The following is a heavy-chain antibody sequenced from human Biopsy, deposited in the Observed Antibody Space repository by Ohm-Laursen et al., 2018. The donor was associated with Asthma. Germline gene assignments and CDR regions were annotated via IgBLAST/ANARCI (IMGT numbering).Heavy chain of an antibody. J-gene: IGHJ5*02. V-gene: IGHV4-59*11. CDR1: GGSIRSHD. CDR3: ARLADCSGGACYSYGWFDP. CDR2: VSHTGST. Sequence: TLSLTCTVSGGSIRSHDWTWIRLPPGKGLEYIGDVSHTGSTNYNPSLKSRVTMSLDTSKNQFSLRLTSVTPADTAVYYCARLADCSGGACYSYGWFDPWGQGTRVTVPS. D-gene: IGHD2-15*01.